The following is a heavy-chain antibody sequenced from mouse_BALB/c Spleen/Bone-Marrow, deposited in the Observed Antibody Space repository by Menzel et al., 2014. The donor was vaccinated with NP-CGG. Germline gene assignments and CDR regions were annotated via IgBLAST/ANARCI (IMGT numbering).Heavy chain of an antibody. D-gene: IGHD1-2*01. J-gene: IGHJ4*01. CDR1: GYTFTSYW. Sequence: VQLQQSGAELARPGALVKLSCKASGYTFTSYWMQWVKQRPGQGLEWIGAIYPGDGDTRYTQKFKGKATLTADKSSSTAYMQLSSLASEDSAVYYCARRDYGIRENYYAMDYWGQGTSVTVSS. CDR2: IYPGDGDT. V-gene: IGHV1-87*01. CDR3: ARRDYGIRENYYAMDY.